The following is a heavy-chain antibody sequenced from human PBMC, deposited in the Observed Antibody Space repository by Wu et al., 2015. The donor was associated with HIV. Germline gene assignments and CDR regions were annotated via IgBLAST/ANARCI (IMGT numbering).Heavy chain of an antibody. CDR1: GYTFTSYG. CDR3: ARQLIGYCTNGVCYTYYMDV. Sequence: QVQLVQSGAEVKKPGASVKVSCKASGYTFTSYGISWVRQAPGQGLEWMGWISAYNGNTNYAQKLQGRVTMTTDTSTSTAYMELRSLRSDDTAVYYCARQLIGYCTNGVCYTYYMDVWGKGTTVTGLL. CDR2: ISAYNGNT. J-gene: IGHJ6*03. V-gene: IGHV1-18*01. D-gene: IGHD2-8*01.